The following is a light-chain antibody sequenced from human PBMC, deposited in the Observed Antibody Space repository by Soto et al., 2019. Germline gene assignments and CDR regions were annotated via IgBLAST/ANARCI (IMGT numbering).Light chain of an antibody. CDR2: AAS. CDR1: QSISNY. V-gene: IGKV1-39*01. Sequence: DIQMTQSPPSLSASVGDRATITCRASQSISNYLNWYQQKPGKAPKLLIYAASSLQSCVPSRFSGSGSGTDLTRSISSLEPEDFATYSGQQRYTTLFTVGPGTNVDI. CDR3: QQRYTTLFT. J-gene: IGKJ3*01.